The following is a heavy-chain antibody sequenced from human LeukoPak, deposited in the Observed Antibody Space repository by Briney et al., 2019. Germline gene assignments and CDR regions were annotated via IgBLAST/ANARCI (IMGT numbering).Heavy chain of an antibody. J-gene: IGHJ4*02. CDR3: VRDDCGDTCYPGGY. D-gene: IGHD2-21*01. CDR2: INAVNGGT. Sequence: ASVKVSCKASGYTFSRYVVHWVRQAPGQRPEWMGWINAVNGGTKYSQNFQGRVTITWDRSANTAYMELSSLTSEDTALCYCVRDDCGDTCYPGGYWGQGTLVAVSS. V-gene: IGHV1-3*01. CDR1: GYTFSRYV.